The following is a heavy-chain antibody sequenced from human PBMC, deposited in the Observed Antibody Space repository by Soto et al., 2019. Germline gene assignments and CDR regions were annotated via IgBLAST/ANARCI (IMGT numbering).Heavy chain of an antibody. CDR1: GFTFNSYS. CDR2: ISSGSVYT. CDR3: ARYDAFKAFDL. Sequence: GGSLRLSCAASGFTFNSYSVNWVRQAPGKGLEWVASISSGSVYTDFADSVKGRFTISRDDVTNSVSLQMDSLRVEDTGIYYCARYDAFKAFDLWGQGTMVTVSS. J-gene: IGHJ3*01. V-gene: IGHV3-21*01. D-gene: IGHD1-1*01.